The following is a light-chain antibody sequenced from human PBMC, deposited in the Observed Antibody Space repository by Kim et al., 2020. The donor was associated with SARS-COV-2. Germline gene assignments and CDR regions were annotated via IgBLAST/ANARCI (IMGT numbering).Light chain of an antibody. J-gene: IGKJ2*01. CDR2: GAS. CDR3: QKYGRSPFT. Sequence: EIVLTQSPGTLSLSPGERATLSCRASQTVTSDYLAWYQQKPGQAPRVLIYGASSRATGIPDRFSGSGSGTDFTLTISRLEPEEFAVYYCQKYGRSPFTFGQGTKLEIK. CDR1: QTVTSDY. V-gene: IGKV3-20*01.